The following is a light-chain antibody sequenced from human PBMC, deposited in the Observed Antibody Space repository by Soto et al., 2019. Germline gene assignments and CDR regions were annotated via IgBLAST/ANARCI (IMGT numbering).Light chain of an antibody. CDR2: DNN. J-gene: IGLJ1*01. CDR3: GTSDSRLSAGGV. V-gene: IGLV1-51*01. Sequence: QSALTQPPSVSAAPGQKVTISCSGSSSNIGNNYVSWYQQLPGAAPKLLIYDNNKRPSGIPDRFSGSKSGTSATLGITGLQTGDEADYYCGTSDSRLSAGGVFGTGTKVTVL. CDR1: SSNIGNNY.